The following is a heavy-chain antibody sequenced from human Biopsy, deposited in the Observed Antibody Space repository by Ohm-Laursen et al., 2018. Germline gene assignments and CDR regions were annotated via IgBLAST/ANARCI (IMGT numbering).Heavy chain of an antibody. V-gene: IGHV3-9*01. CDR2: LTWNSANI. CDR1: GFTFDNYA. Sequence: LSLTRAASGFTFDNYAMHWVRPTPGKGLEWVSGLTWNSANIGYADSVKGRFTISRDNARNSLFLEMSSLREEDTGLYHCVRDSTLDYWGQGTLVTVSS. J-gene: IGHJ4*02. CDR3: VRDSTLDY.